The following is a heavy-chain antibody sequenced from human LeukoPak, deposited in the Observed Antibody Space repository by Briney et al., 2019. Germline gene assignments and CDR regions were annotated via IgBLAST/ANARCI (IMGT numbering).Heavy chain of an antibody. J-gene: IGHJ6*04. CDR1: GFTFSSYA. V-gene: IGHV3-23*01. D-gene: IGHD2-2*01. Sequence: GGSLRLSCAASGFTFSSYAMSWVRQAPGKGLEWVSAISGCGGSTYYADSVKGRFTISRDNSKNTLYLQMNSLRAEDTAVYYCAKGVVPAARPYYYYGMDVWGKGTTVTVSS. CDR3: AKGVVPAARPYYYYGMDV. CDR2: ISGCGGST.